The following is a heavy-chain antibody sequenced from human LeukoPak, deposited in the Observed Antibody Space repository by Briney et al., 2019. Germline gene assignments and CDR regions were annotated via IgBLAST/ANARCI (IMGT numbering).Heavy chain of an antibody. D-gene: IGHD3-16*01. J-gene: IGHJ4*02. CDR2: INHSGST. CDR1: GGSFSGYY. V-gene: IGHV4-34*01. CDR3: ARESVGGANFDY. Sequence: SETLSLTCAVYGGSFSGYYWSWIRQPPGKGLEWIGEINHSGSTNYNPSLKSRVTISVDTSKNQFSLKLSSVTAADTAVYYCARESVGGANFDYWGQGTLVTVSS.